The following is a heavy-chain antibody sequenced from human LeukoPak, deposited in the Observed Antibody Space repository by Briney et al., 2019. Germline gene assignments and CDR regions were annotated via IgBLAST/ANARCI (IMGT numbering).Heavy chain of an antibody. Sequence: GGSLRVSCAASGFTFSSYGMHWVRQAPGKGLEWVAVISYGGSNQYYADSVKGRFTISRDNSKNTLYLQMNSLRAEDTAVYYCAKVAYSSGWYVKYYYYYMDVWGKGTTVTISS. V-gene: IGHV3-30*18. CDR3: AKVAYSSGWYVKYYYYYMDV. CDR1: GFTFSSYG. J-gene: IGHJ6*03. CDR2: ISYGGSNQ. D-gene: IGHD6-19*01.